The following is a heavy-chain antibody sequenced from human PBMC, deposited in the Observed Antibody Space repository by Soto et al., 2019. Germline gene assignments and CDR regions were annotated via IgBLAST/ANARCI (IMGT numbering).Heavy chain of an antibody. CDR1: GFAFSDSY. V-gene: IGHV3-11*01. D-gene: IGHD2-8*02. Sequence: QVNLVESGGTLVKPGGSLRLSCETSGFAFSDSYMSWVRQTPGKGLEWVSFIDTRGNTMDADSVKGRFTISRDNAKKTLYLSTNSLGADDTAVYYCAGRDCTVSSCSNFYYYYMDVWGRGTTVTVSS. J-gene: IGHJ6*03. CDR2: IDTRGNTM. CDR3: AGRDCTVSSCSNFYYYYMDV.